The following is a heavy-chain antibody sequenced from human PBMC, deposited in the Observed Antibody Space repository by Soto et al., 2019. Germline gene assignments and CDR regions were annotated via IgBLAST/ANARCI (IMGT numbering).Heavy chain of an antibody. CDR2: IIPILGIA. V-gene: IGHV1-69*02. Sequence: QVQLVQSGAEVKKPGSSVKVSCKASGGTFSSYTISWVRQAPGQGLEWMGRIIPILGIANYAQKFQGRVTITADKSTSTAYMELSSLRSEDTPVYYCARGGSWYRSCLYYYYGMDVWGQGTTVTDSS. CDR1: GGTFSSYT. D-gene: IGHD6-13*01. J-gene: IGHJ6*02. CDR3: ARGGSWYRSCLYYYYGMDV.